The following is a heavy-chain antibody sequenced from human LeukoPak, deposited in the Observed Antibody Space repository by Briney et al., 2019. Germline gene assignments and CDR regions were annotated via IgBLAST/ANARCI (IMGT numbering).Heavy chain of an antibody. V-gene: IGHV4-34*01. CDR2: INHSGST. D-gene: IGHD3-10*01. Sequence: SETLSLTCAVYGGSFSGYHWSWIRQPPGKGLEWIGEINHSGSTNYNPSLKSRVTISVDTSKNQFSLKLSSVTAADTAVYYCARRAYGSGNGGVGVWGKGTTVTISS. CDR1: GGSFSGYH. CDR3: ARRAYGSGNGGVGV. J-gene: IGHJ6*04.